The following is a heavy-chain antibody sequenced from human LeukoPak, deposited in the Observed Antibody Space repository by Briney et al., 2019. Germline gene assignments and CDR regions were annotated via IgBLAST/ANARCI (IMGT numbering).Heavy chain of an antibody. CDR2: ISYDGSNK. CDR1: GFTFSSYA. Sequence: GGSLRLSCAASGFTFSSYAMHWVRQAPGKGLEWVAVISYDGSNKYYADSVKGRFTISRDNSKNTLYLQMNSLRAEDTAVYYCAKGLYSSGWYGGDYWGQGTLVTVSS. D-gene: IGHD6-19*01. CDR3: AKGLYSSGWYGGDY. V-gene: IGHV3-30*04. J-gene: IGHJ4*02.